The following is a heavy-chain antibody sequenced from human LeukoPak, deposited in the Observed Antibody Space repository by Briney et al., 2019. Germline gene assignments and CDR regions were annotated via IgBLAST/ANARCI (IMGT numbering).Heavy chain of an antibody. CDR3: AREVIAVAGTGNFDY. Sequence: SSETLSLTCTVSGGSISSGIYYWSWIRQPAGKGLEWIGRIYTSGSTNYNPSLKSRVTISVDTSKNQFSLKLSSVTAADTAVYYCAREVIAVAGTGNFDYWGQGTLVTVSS. CDR1: GGSISSGIYY. V-gene: IGHV4-61*02. D-gene: IGHD6-19*01. CDR2: IYTSGST. J-gene: IGHJ4*02.